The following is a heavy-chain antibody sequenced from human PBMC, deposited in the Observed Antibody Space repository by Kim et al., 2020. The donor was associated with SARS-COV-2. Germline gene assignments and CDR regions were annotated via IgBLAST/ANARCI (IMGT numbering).Heavy chain of an antibody. V-gene: IGHV7-4-1*02. CDR3: AKAERDLYDILTGYPITPVY. CDR1: GYTFTSYA. J-gene: IGHJ4*02. CDR2: INTNTGNP. Sequence: ASVKVSCKASGYTFTSYAMNWVRQAPGQGLEWMGWINTNTGNPTYAQGFTGRFVFSLDTSVSTAYLQISSLKAEDTAVYYCAKAERDLYDILTGYPITPVYWGQGTLVTVSS. D-gene: IGHD3-9*01.